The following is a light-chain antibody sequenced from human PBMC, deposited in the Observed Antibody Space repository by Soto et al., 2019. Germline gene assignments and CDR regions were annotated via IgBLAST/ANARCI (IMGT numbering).Light chain of an antibody. CDR2: ETS. CDR3: QQYNSYPLT. J-gene: IGKJ4*01. CDR1: RSLTRW. V-gene: IGKV1-5*03. Sequence: DIQMSQSPSTLSASVGDRVTITCRASRSLTRWLAWYQQKPGRAPKLLIYETSILQSGVPSRFSGSGSGTEFTLTISGVQPDDIATYYCQQYNSYPLTFGGGTKVDIK.